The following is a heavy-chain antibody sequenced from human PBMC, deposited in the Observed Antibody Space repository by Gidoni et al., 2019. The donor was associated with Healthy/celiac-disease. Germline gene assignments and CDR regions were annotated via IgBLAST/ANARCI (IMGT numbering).Heavy chain of an antibody. CDR1: GGPISSYY. CDR3: ARFGSSGYARGGAFDI. CDR2: IYTSGST. J-gene: IGHJ3*02. Sequence: QVQLQESGPGLVKPSETLSLTCPVSGGPISSYYWSWIRQPAGKGLEWIVRIYTSGSTNYNPSLKSRVTMSVDTSKNQFSLKLSSVTAADTAVYYCARFGSSGYARGGAFDIWGQGTMVTVSS. D-gene: IGHD5-12*01. V-gene: IGHV4-4*07.